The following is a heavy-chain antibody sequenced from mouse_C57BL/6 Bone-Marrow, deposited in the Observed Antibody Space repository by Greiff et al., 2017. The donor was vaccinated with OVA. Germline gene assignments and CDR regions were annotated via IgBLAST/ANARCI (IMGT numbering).Heavy chain of an antibody. CDR1: GYTFTSYT. CDR2: INPSSGYT. CDR3: ARRVGSLDYYAMDY. J-gene: IGHJ4*01. V-gene: IGHV1-4*01. Sequence: QVQLKQSGAELARPGASVKMSCKASGYTFTSYTMHWVKQRPGQGLEWIGYINPSSGYTKYNQKFKDKATLTADKSSSTAYMQLSSLTSEDSAVYYSARRVGSLDYYAMDYWGQGTSVTVSS.